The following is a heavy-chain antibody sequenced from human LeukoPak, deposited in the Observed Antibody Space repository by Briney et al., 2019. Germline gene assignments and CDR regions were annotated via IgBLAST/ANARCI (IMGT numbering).Heavy chain of an antibody. J-gene: IGHJ4*02. V-gene: IGHV4-59*08. CDR1: GGSISSYY. CDR3: ARSRYCTGGGCYSGLYYFDS. CDR2: IYYSGST. D-gene: IGHD2-15*01. Sequence: SETLSLTCTVSGGSISSYYWSWIRQPPGKGLEWIGYIYYSGSTNYNPSLKSRVTISVDTSKNQFSLNLSSVTAADTAVYYCARSRYCTGGGCYSGLYYFDSWGQGTQVTVSS.